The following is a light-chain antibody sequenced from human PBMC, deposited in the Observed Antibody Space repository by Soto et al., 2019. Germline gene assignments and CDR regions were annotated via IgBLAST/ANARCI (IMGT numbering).Light chain of an antibody. Sequence: QSALTQPPSVSGSPGQSVTISCTGTSSDFNNYNRVSWYQRPPGTGPKLIIFEVNNRPSGVPDRFSGSKSGNTASLTISGLQAEDEGEYYCILYTTDSTYVFGPGTKVTVL. CDR2: EVN. J-gene: IGLJ1*01. CDR1: SSDFNNYNR. CDR3: ILYTTDSTYV. V-gene: IGLV2-18*01.